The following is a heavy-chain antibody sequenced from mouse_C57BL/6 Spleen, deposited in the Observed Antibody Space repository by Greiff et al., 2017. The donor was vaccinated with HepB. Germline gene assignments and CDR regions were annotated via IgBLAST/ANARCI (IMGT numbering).Heavy chain of an antibody. D-gene: IGHD2-5*01. J-gene: IGHJ4*01. V-gene: IGHV5-4*01. CDR1: GFTLSSYA. Sequence: EVQGVESGGGLVKPGGSLKLSCAASGFTLSSYAMSWVRQTPEKRLEWVATISDGGSYTYYPDNVKGRFTISRDNAKNNLYLQMSQLKSEDTAMYYCARVSPYYSNDGAMDYWGQGTSVTVSS. CDR3: ARVSPYYSNDGAMDY. CDR2: ISDGGSYT.